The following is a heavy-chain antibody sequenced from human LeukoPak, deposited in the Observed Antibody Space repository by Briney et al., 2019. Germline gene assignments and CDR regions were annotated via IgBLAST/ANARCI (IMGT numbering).Heavy chain of an antibody. CDR1: GFSFSNYW. CDR2: INQDGSKT. D-gene: IGHD4-17*01. V-gene: IGHV3-7*03. CDR3: ATGDYGVHGDY. Sequence: GGSLRLSCAASGFSFSNYWMTWVRQAPAKGLEWVAHINQDGSKTYYVDSVKGRFIVFRDNAKNSLYLQMDSLRVEDTAVYYCATGDYGVHGDYWGQGILVTVSS. J-gene: IGHJ4*02.